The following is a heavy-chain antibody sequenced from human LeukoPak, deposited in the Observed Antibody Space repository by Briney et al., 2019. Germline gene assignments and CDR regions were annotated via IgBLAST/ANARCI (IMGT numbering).Heavy chain of an antibody. CDR2: ISSSSSTI. V-gene: IGHV3-48*02. D-gene: IGHD3-3*01. J-gene: IGHJ5*02. CDR3: ARDGKTIFGVVINEFDP. Sequence: PGGSLRLSCAASGFTFSSYSMNWVRQAPGKGLEWVSYISSSSSTIYYADSVKGRFTISRDNAKNSLYLQMNSLRDEDTAVYYCARDGKTIFGVVINEFDPWGQGTPVTVSS. CDR1: GFTFSSYS.